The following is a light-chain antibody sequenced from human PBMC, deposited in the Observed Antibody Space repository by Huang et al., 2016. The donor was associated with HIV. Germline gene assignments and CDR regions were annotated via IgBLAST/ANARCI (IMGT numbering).Light chain of an antibody. V-gene: IGKV3-15*01. CDR3: HQYNDWPPWT. CDR1: QNIDTN. CDR2: GAS. Sequence: EIVMTQSPATLSVSPGERAILLCRASQNIDTNVAWYQQKPGQAPRLLIVGASTRGTGISARFTGGGSETEFTLTINSVQSEDVAMYYCHQYNDWPPWTFGQGTRVEI. J-gene: IGKJ1*01.